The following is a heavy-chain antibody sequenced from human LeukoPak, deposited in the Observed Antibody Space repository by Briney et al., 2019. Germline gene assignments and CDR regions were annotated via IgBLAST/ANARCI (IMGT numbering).Heavy chain of an antibody. CDR3: ARDKCAGGSCYQGASYYYAMDV. D-gene: IGHD2-15*01. CDR1: GFTFSSYS. V-gene: IGHV3-48*01. J-gene: IGHJ6*02. CDR2: ISSRSSTI. Sequence: GGSLRLSCAASGFTFSSYSMNWVRQAPGKGLEWVSSISSRSSTIYYADSVRGRFTISRDNAENSLYLQMNSLRAEDTAVYYCARDKCAGGSCYQGASYYYAMDVWGQGTTVTVSS.